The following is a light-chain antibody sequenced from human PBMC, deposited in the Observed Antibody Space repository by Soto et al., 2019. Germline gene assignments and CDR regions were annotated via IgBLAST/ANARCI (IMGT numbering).Light chain of an antibody. CDR3: SSSAGTSTGV. Sequence: QSALTQPASVSGSPGQSIAISCTGSSSDVGNYKFVSWYQQQPDKAPKLMIYEGNKRPSGVSNRFSGSQSGNTASLTISGPRAGDEADYYGSSSAGTSTGVFGGGTNLPAL. V-gene: IGLV2-23*01. CDR2: EGN. J-gene: IGLJ3*02. CDR1: SSDVGNYKF.